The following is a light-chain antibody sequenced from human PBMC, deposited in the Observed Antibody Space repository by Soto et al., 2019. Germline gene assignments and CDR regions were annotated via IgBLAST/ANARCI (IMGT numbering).Light chain of an antibody. Sequence: DIQMTQSPSTLSATAGDRVTITCRASQSISSWLAWYQQKPGKAPKLLIYDASSLESGVPSRFSGSGSGTDFTLTISSLQPEDFATYYCQQSYSTPWTFGQGTKVDIK. CDR2: DAS. CDR3: QQSYSTPWT. J-gene: IGKJ1*01. V-gene: IGKV1-5*01. CDR1: QSISSW.